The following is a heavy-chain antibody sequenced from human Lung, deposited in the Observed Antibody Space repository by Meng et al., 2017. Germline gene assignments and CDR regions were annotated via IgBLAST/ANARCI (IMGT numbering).Heavy chain of an antibody. D-gene: IGHD4-11*01. J-gene: IGHJ4*02. V-gene: IGHV4-34*01. CDR3: ARGPTTMAHDFDY. Sequence: VQPQQRGAGLLKHSVTLSLTCVVSGGSFSDYYWSWIRQPPGKGLEWIGEINHSGSTNYNPSLESRATISVDTSQNNLSLKLSSVTAADSAVYYCARGPTTMAHDFDYWGQGTLVTVSS. CDR1: GGSFSDYY. CDR2: INHSGST.